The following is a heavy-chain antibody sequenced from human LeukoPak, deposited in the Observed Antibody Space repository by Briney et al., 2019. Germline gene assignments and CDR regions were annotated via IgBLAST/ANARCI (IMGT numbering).Heavy chain of an antibody. J-gene: IGHJ4*02. CDR1: GFIFSSFS. Sequence: GGSLRLSCAASGFIFSSFSMNWVRQAPGKGLEWISYIRSSPNTIYYADSVRGRFTISRDNSKSTLYLQMHSLRAEDTAIYYCAKNFYGDYNVFFDYWGQGTLVTVCS. CDR2: IRSSPNTI. V-gene: IGHV3-48*01. D-gene: IGHD4-17*01. CDR3: AKNFYGDYNVFFDY.